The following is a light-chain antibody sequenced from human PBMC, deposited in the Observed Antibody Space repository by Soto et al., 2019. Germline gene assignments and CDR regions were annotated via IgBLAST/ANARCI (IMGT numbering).Light chain of an antibody. Sequence: QSALTQPASVSGSPGQSITISCTGSSSDVGDYNYVAWYQQHPDKAPKLMIFDVSSRPSGVSNRFSGSKSGSTASLTISGLQAEDEDDYFCSSYSRSGTLYVFGTGTKLTVL. CDR2: DVS. V-gene: IGLV2-14*03. CDR3: SSYSRSGTLYV. CDR1: SSDVGDYNY. J-gene: IGLJ1*01.